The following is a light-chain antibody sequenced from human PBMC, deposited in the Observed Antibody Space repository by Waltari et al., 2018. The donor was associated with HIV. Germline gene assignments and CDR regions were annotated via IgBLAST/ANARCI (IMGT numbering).Light chain of an antibody. V-gene: IGLV1-47*01. CDR3: AAWDDSLSGWV. J-gene: IGLJ3*02. Sequence: QSALTQPPSTSGTPGQTVTIPCSGSSSNIGDNYVSWYQQLPGTAPKLLIYRNSQRPSGVRDRFSGSNAGTSASLAINDLRAEDEAEYHCAAWDDSLSGWVFGGGTNLTVL. CDR2: RNS. CDR1: SSNIGDNY.